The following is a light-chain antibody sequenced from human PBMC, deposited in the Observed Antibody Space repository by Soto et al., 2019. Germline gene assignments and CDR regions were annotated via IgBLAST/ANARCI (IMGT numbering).Light chain of an antibody. CDR2: AAS. V-gene: IGKV1-17*01. Sequence: DIQMTQSPSSLSASVGDRFTITCQASQDISNYLNWYQQKQGKAPKXXIFAASSLQSGVPSRFSGSGSGTECTLTIRSLKTEDGATYDCLQHGSFPRTFGQGTKVDIK. CDR1: QDISNY. CDR3: LQHGSFPRT. J-gene: IGKJ1*01.